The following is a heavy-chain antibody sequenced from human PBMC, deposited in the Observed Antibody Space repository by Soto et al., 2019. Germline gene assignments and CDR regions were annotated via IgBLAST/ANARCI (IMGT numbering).Heavy chain of an antibody. CDR3: ARRESYYYGSGSPSPSHNWFDP. Sequence: SETLSLTCTVSGGSISSYYWGWIRQPPGKGLEWIGYIYYSGSTNYNPSLKSRVTISVDTSKNQFSLKLSSVTAADTAVYYCARRESYYYGSGSPSPSHNWFDPWGQGTLVTVSS. D-gene: IGHD3-10*01. CDR1: GGSISSYY. CDR2: IYYSGST. V-gene: IGHV4-59*01. J-gene: IGHJ5*02.